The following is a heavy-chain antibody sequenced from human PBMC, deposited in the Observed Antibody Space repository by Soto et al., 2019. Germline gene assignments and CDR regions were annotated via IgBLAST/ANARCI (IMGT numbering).Heavy chain of an antibody. J-gene: IGHJ6*04. CDR1: GFSFSDSY. Sequence: QVQLVESGGGLVKPGGSLRLSCAASGFSFSDSYMSWVRQAPGKGLEWVAYISGSSGYTGYADSVKGRFTISRDNDQTSRYLQMNSLRVEDTAVYYCARDRGGYGPPDVWGNGTTVTVSS. CDR2: ISGSSGYT. CDR3: ARDRGGYGPPDV. D-gene: IGHD3-10*01. V-gene: IGHV3-11*06.